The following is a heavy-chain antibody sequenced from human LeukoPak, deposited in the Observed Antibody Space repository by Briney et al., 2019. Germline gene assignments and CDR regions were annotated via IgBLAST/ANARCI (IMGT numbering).Heavy chain of an antibody. V-gene: IGHV3-9*03. J-gene: IGHJ5*01. D-gene: IGHD6-19*01. CDR1: GFIFNDYA. CDR3: AKVAAYSSGWYDS. CDR2: ISWNSGTI. Sequence: GGSLRLSCAASGFIFNDYAMHWARQAPGKGLEWVAGISWNSGTIAYADSVKGRFTISRDNAKNSLYLQMNSLRPEDMAFYFCAKVAAYSSGWYDSWGQGTLVTVSS.